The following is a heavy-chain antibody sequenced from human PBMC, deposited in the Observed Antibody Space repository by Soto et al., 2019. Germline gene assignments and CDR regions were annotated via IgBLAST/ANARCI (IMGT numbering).Heavy chain of an antibody. CDR1: GGTFNTFA. CDR3: ARCKERLRRGGNYYYGMAF. CDR2: IIPIFRTP. D-gene: IGHD2-21*02. V-gene: IGHV1-69*12. J-gene: IGHJ6*02. Sequence: QVQLVQSGAEVKKPGSSVKVSCKASGGTFNTFAISWVRQAPGQGFEWLGGIIPIFRTPDYAQKFQGRVTIIAVECANTDYMERRSLRSEDTAVYYCARCKERLRRGGNYYYGMAFWGQGNRVPVSS.